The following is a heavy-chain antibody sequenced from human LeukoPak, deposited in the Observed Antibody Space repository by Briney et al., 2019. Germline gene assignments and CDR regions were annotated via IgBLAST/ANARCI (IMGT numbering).Heavy chain of an antibody. D-gene: IGHD6-19*01. V-gene: IGHV1-2*02. J-gene: IGHJ4*02. CDR3: ARDRVGSGWPRPYYFEN. CDR2: INPNAGAT. CDR1: GYPFTGYY. Sequence: ASVKASCKPSGYPFTGYYLHWVRQAPGQGLEWMGWINPNAGATISAQKFQGRVTMTRDTSINTAYMELSRLTSDDTAVYYCARDRVGSGWPRPYYFENWGQGTLVTVSS.